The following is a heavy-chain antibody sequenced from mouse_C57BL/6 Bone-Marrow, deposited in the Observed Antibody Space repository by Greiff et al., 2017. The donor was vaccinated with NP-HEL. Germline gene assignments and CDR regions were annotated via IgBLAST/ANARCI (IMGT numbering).Heavy chain of an antibody. Sequence: EVQLVESGPELVKPGASVKISCKASGYSFTGYYMNWVKQSPEKSLEWIGEINPSTGGTTYNQKFKAKATLTLDKSSSTAYMQLKSLTSEDSAVYYCAANFYAMDYWGQGTSVTVSS. CDR2: INPSTGGT. J-gene: IGHJ4*01. CDR3: AANFYAMDY. V-gene: IGHV1-42*01. CDR1: GYSFTGYY.